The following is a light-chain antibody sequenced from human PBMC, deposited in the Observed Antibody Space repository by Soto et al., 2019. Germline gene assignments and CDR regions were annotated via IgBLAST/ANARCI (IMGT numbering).Light chain of an antibody. CDR2: DVS. CDR1: QSVTTY. Sequence: DSQMTQTPSSLSASLGDTVTITCRPSQSVTTYLNWYQQKPGKVPKLMLYDVSMLQSGVQSRFSGSGSGTEFNITNSRLPPEHFATYYCQQGYTMPLTFGPQTKVEIK. J-gene: IGKJ3*01. CDR3: QQGYTMPLT. V-gene: IGKV1-39*01.